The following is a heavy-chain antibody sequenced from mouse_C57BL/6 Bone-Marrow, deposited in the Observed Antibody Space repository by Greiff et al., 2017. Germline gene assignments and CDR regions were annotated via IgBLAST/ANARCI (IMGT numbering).Heavy chain of an antibody. J-gene: IGHJ3*01. V-gene: IGHV5-9*01. CDR1: GFTFSSYA. CDR2: ISGGGGNT. D-gene: IGHD2-3*01. Sequence: EVKLVESGGGLVKPGGSLKLSCAASGFTFSSYAMSWVRQTPEKRLEWVATISGGGGNTYYPDSVKGRFTISRDNTKNTLYLQMSSLRSEDTALYYCARRGGWLLRTWFAYWGQGTLVTVSA. CDR3: ARRGGWLLRTWFAY.